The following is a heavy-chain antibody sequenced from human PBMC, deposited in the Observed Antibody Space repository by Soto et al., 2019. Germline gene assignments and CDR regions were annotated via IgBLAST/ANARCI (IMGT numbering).Heavy chain of an antibody. Sequence: QVQLVQSGAEVKKPGSSVKVSCKASGGTFSSYAISWVRQAPGQGLEWMGGIIPIFGTANYAQKFQGRVTITADESASTACMELSSLRSEDTAVYYCARDVIIYDSSGYYPGRFDPWGQGTLVTVSS. V-gene: IGHV1-69*01. J-gene: IGHJ5*02. CDR1: GGTFSSYA. CDR2: IIPIFGTA. D-gene: IGHD3-22*01. CDR3: ARDVIIYDSSGYYPGRFDP.